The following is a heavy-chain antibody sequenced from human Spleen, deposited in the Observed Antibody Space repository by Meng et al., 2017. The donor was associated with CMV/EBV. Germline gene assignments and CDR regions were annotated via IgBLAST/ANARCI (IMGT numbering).Heavy chain of an antibody. V-gene: IGHV4-34*01. Sequence: SETLSLTCTVSGGSISSYYWSWIRQPPGKGLEWIGEINHSGSTNYNPSLKSRVTISVDTSKNQFSLKLSSVTAADTAVYYCARGVVVIANYFYSGMDVWGQGTTVTVSS. J-gene: IGHJ6*02. CDR1: GGSISSYY. CDR2: INHSGST. CDR3: ARGVVVIANYFYSGMDV. D-gene: IGHD3-22*01.